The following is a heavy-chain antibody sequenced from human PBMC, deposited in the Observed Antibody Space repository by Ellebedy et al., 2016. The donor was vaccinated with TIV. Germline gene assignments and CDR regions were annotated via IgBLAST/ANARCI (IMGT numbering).Heavy chain of an antibody. Sequence: GESLKISCTASGFTFSNYTMHWVRQAPGKGLEWVAVVSSDGTIKFYADSVKGRFTISRDNSNNTLYLQMNSLRAEDTAVYYCARDQGWAYPGSTRFDYWGQGTLVTVSS. D-gene: IGHD3-10*01. CDR1: GFTFSNYT. V-gene: IGHV3-30-3*01. J-gene: IGHJ4*03. CDR2: VSSDGTIK. CDR3: ARDQGWAYPGSTRFDY.